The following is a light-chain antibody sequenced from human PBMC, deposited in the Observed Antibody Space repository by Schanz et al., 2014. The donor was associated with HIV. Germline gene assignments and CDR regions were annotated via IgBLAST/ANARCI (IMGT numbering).Light chain of an antibody. CDR3: QQRSNWPLT. J-gene: IGKJ4*01. CDR2: DAS. V-gene: IGKV3D-20*02. Sequence: EIVLTQSPGTLSLSPGERATLSCRASQSVRSSYLAWYQQKPGQAPRLLIYDASNRATGIPARFSGSGSGTDFTLTISSLEPEDFAVYYCQQRSNWPLTFGGGTKVEIK. CDR1: QSVRSSY.